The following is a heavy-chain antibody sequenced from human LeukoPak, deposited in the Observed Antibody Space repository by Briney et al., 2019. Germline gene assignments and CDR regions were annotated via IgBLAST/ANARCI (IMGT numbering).Heavy chain of an antibody. Sequence: SQTLSLTCAISGDSVSSNSAAWNWIRQSPSRGLEWLGRTYYRSKWYNDYAVPVKSRITINPDTSKNQFSLQLNSVTPEDTAVYYCARDLFPRDGGDETHFDYWGQGTLVTVSS. V-gene: IGHV6-1*01. CDR3: ARDLFPRDGGDETHFDY. J-gene: IGHJ4*02. D-gene: IGHD2-21*01. CDR2: TYYRSKWYN. CDR1: GDSVSSNSAA.